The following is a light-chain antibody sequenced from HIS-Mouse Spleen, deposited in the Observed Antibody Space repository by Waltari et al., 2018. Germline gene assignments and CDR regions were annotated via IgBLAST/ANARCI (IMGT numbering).Light chain of an antibody. Sequence: SYVLTQPPSVSVAPGKTARITCGGNHIGSKSVHWYQQKPGQAPVLVVYDDSDRPSGIPERFPGSNSGNTATLTISSVEAGDEADYYCQVWDSSSDHVVFGGGTKLTVL. V-gene: IGLV3-21*03. CDR2: DDS. J-gene: IGLJ2*01. CDR1: HIGSKS. CDR3: QVWDSSSDHVV.